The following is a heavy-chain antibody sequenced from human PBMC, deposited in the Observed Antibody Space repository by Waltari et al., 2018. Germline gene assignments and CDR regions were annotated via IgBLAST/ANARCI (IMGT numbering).Heavy chain of an antibody. CDR2: ISWNSDDI. J-gene: IGHJ4*02. CDR3: AKDRASSSQFLFDF. D-gene: IGHD6-19*01. V-gene: IGHV3-9*03. Sequence: EMQLVESGGGLVQPGRSLRLSCVASGFAFEEYAMNWVRQVPGKGLEWVASISWNSDDIVYADSVKGRFTISRDNAKSSLYLQMNTLRTEDMAFYYCAKDRASSSQFLFDFWGQGTLVTVSS. CDR1: GFAFEEYA.